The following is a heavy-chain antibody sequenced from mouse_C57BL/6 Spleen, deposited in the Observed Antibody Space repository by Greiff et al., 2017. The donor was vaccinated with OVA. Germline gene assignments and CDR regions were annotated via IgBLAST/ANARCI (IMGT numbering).Heavy chain of an antibody. CDR3: VRDGTTVVARYWYFDV. CDR1: GFTFNTYA. V-gene: IGHV10-3*01. J-gene: IGHJ1*03. Sequence: EVQLVESGGGLVQPKGSLKLSCAASGFTFNTYAMHWVRQAPGTGLEWVARIRSKSSNYATYYADSVKDRFTISRDDSQSMLYLQMNNLKTEDTAMYYCVRDGTTVVARYWYFDVWGTGTTVTVSS. D-gene: IGHD1-1*01. CDR2: IRSKSSNYAT.